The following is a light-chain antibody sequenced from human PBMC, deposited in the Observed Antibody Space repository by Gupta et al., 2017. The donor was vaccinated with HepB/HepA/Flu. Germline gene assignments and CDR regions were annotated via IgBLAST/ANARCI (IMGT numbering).Light chain of an antibody. CDR3: QQSHSTPLT. J-gene: IGKJ4*01. CDR2: AAS. Sequence: DIQMTESPSSLSASVGDRVTITCRASQIISIYLNWYQQKPGKAPKLLIYAASSLHSGVPSRFSGSGSGTDFTLTISRLQPEDFATYYCQQSHSTPLTFGRGTKVEIK. V-gene: IGKV1-39*01. CDR1: QIISIY.